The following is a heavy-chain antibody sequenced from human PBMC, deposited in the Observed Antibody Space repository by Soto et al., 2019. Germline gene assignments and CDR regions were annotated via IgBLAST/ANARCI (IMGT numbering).Heavy chain of an antibody. V-gene: IGHV3-33*01. Sequence: GGSLRLSCAASGFMFTNHGMHWVRQAPGKGLEWVAVTWYDGKNKYYADSVKGRFTISRDNSKNTLYLQMNSLRVEDTAVYYCARDREWFGEFPGGMDVWGQGTTVTVSS. J-gene: IGHJ6*02. D-gene: IGHD3-10*01. CDR2: TWYDGKNK. CDR3: ARDREWFGEFPGGMDV. CDR1: GFMFTNHG.